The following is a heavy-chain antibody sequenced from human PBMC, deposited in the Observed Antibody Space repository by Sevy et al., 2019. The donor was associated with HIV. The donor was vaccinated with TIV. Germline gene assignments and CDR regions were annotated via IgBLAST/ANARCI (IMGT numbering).Heavy chain of an antibody. CDR1: GHSFSTYW. J-gene: IGHJ3*02. V-gene: IGHV5-51*01. CDR2: IYPGDSDT. Sequence: GESLKISCNDSGHSFSTYWIAWVRQMPGKGLEWMGIIYPGDSDTRYSPSFQGQVTISADKYISTAYRQWSSHKASDTARYYCAGQSHQSYFGTGGECAFDIWGQGTMVTVSS. CDR3: AGQSHQSYFGTGGECAFDI. D-gene: IGHD2-8*02.